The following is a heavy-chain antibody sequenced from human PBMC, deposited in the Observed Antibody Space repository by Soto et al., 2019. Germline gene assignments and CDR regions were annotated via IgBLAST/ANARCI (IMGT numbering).Heavy chain of an antibody. Sequence: SVKVSCKASGGTFSSYAISWVRQAPGQGLEWMGGIIPIFGTANYAQKFQGRVTITADESTSTAYMELSSLRSEDTAVYYCARGFLPQTLMYSSSSPYYYYMDVWGKGTTVTVSS. CDR3: ARGFLPQTLMYSSSSPYYYYMDV. CDR2: IIPIFGTA. D-gene: IGHD6-6*01. CDR1: GGTFSSYA. J-gene: IGHJ6*03. V-gene: IGHV1-69*13.